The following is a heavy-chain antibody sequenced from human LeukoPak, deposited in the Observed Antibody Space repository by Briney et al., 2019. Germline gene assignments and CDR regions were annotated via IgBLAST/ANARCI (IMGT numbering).Heavy chain of an antibody. CDR2: INSLSGTI. Sequence: PGGSLRLSCAASGFTFSDYYMSWIRQAPGKGLEWVSYINSLSGTIYYADSVKGRFTISRDNAKNSLYLQMNSLRAEDTAVYYCARDQWGATSYWGQGTLVTVSS. CDR3: ARDQWGATSY. CDR1: GFTFSDYY. V-gene: IGHV3-11*04. D-gene: IGHD1-26*01. J-gene: IGHJ4*02.